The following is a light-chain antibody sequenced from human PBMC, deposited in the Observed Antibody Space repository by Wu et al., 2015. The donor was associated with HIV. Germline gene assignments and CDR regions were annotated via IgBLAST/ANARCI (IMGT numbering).Light chain of an antibody. CDR3: QQRDDWPLT. V-gene: IGKV3-11*01. CDR2: DVF. Sequence: DIILTQSPGSLSLSSGERATLSCRASQNITKYLAWYQQRLGQPPRLLIYDVFNRATGIPVRFSGSGSATDFHLTISSLAPEDSAIYYCQQRDDWPLTFGGGTRWRS. CDR1: QNITKY. J-gene: IGKJ4*01.